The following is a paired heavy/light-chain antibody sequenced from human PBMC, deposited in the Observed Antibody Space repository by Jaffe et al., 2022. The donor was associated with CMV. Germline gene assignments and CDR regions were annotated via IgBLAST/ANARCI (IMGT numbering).Heavy chain of an antibody. Sequence: EMQLVESGGGLVQPGGSLRLSCVVSGFTFSDHHMDWVRQAPGKGLEWVGRTRDKTRNYTTEYAASVKGRFTISRDDSRKSVYLQMSSLKTEDSAVYYCVREGGRTKAVGTTYNDALDVWGQGTMVTISS. CDR2: TRDKTRNYTT. CDR1: GFTFSDHH. J-gene: IGHJ3*01. D-gene: IGHD1-1*01. V-gene: IGHV3-72*01. CDR3: VREGGRTKAVGTTYNDALDV.
Light chain of an antibody. CDR3: LEDYYYPLT. Sequence: AIQMTQSPSSLSASVGDRVTITCRATQAIGNDLGWYQQRPGRAPKLLIYAASTLQTGVPSRFSGSVSGTDFTLTISSLQPEDFATYYCLEDYYYPLTFGGGTKVEIK. CDR2: AAS. V-gene: IGKV1-6*01. CDR1: QAIGND. J-gene: IGKJ4*01.